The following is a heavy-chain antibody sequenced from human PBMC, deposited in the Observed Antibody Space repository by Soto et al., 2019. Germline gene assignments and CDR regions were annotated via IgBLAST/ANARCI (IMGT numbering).Heavy chain of an antibody. J-gene: IGHJ6*03. CDR1: GYTFTSYG. CDR3: ARFPDYFPEFYYMDV. D-gene: IGHD4-17*01. Sequence: ASVKVSCKASGYTFTSYGISWVRQAPGQGLEWMGWISAYNGNTNYAQKLQGRVTMTTDTSTSTAYMELRSLRSDDTAVYYCARFPDYFPEFYYMDVWGKGTTVTVSS. CDR2: ISAYNGNT. V-gene: IGHV1-18*01.